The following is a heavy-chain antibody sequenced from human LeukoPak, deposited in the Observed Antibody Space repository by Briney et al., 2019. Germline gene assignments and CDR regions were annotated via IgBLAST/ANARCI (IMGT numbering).Heavy chain of an antibody. CDR1: GFTFTDFY. V-gene: IGHV3-11*01. CDR3: ARDHDILTGRGFYFDS. Sequence: PGGSLRLSCAASGFTFTDFYMSWIRQAPGKGLEWVSSISTTTTTIYYADSVKGRFTTSRDNAKNSLFLEMSSLRSEDTALYYCARDHDILTGRGFYFDSWGQGTLVTVSS. D-gene: IGHD3-9*01. J-gene: IGHJ4*02. CDR2: ISTTTTTI.